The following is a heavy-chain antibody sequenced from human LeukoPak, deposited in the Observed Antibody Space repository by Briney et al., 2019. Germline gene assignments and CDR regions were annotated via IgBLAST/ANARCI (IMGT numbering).Heavy chain of an antibody. Sequence: PSETLSLTCAVYGGSFSGYYWSWIRQPPGKGLEWIGEINHSGSTNYNPSPKSRVTISVDTSKNQFSLKMRSVTAADTAVYYCARGGYRDYDSSGYRIDYWGQGTLVTVSS. V-gene: IGHV4-34*01. J-gene: IGHJ4*02. CDR1: GGSFSGYY. CDR2: INHSGST. CDR3: ARGGYRDYDSSGYRIDY. D-gene: IGHD3-22*01.